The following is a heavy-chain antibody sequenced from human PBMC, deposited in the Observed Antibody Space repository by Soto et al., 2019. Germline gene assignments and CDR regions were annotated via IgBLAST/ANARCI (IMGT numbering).Heavy chain of an antibody. D-gene: IGHD6-13*01. CDR3: ARSLLDEYSSSWRSAYYGMDV. V-gene: IGHV1-2*02. Sequence: QVQLVQSGAEVKKPGASVKVSCKASGFTFSAYYIYWVRQAPGQGLEWIGWINPNSGGTNNAQKLQGRDTMTRDTSTSTVYMELSALIPDDTAVYYCARSLLDEYSSSWRSAYYGMDVWGQGTTVTVSS. J-gene: IGHJ6*02. CDR1: GFTFSAYY. CDR2: INPNSGGT.